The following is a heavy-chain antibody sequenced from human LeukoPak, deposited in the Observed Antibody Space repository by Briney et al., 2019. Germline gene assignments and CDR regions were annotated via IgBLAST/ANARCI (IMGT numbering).Heavy chain of an antibody. CDR2: IYTSGST. V-gene: IGHV4-61*02. CDR3: ARVTTGGYYNC. Sequence: SQTLSLTCTVSGGSISSGSYYWSWIRQPAGKGLEWIGRIYTSGSTNYNPSLKSRVTISVDTSKNQFSLKLSSMTAADTAVYYCARVTTGGYYNCWGQGTLVTVSS. D-gene: IGHD3-22*01. CDR1: GGSISSGSYY. J-gene: IGHJ4*02.